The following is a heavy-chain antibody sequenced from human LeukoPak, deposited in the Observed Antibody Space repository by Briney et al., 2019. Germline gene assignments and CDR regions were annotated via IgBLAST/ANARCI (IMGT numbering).Heavy chain of an antibody. CDR2: ITYDGAKK. V-gene: IGHV3-33*05. D-gene: IGHD2-21*02. J-gene: IGHJ4*02. Sequence: GGSLRLSCEASGFTFSHFAIHWVRQGPGKGLEWVAYITYDGAKKDYVESVKGRFTISRDNAENSLYLQMNSLRAEDTAVYYCARLHVALPSRFDCWGQGTLVTVSS. CDR3: ARLHVALPSRFDC. CDR1: GFTFSHFA.